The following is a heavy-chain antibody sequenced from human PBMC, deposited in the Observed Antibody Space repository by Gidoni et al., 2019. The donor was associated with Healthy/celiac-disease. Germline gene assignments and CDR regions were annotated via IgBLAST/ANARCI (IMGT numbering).Heavy chain of an antibody. CDR2: IYRGGST. V-gene: IGHV3-53*02. CDR1: AFTVSSNY. J-gene: IGHJ4*02. Sequence: EGQLVETGGGLIQPGGSLRLSCAASAFTVSSNYMSWVRQAPGKGLEWVSVIYRGGSTYYADSVKGRFTISRDNSKNTLYLQMNSLRAEDTAVYYCARGPSGVPSLLDYWGQGTLVTVSS. D-gene: IGHD1-26*01. CDR3: ARGPSGVPSLLDY.